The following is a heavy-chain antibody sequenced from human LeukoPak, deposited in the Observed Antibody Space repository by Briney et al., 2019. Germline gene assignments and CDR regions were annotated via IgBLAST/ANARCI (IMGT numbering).Heavy chain of an antibody. D-gene: IGHD2-21*02. V-gene: IGHV1-24*01. CDR2: FDPEDGET. CDR1: GYTLTELS. CDR3: ATDEAPTYCGGDCYHWFDP. Sequence: ASVKVSCTVSGYTLTELSMHWVRQAPGKGLEWMGGFDPEDGETIYAQKFQGRVTMTEDTSTDTAYMELSSLRSEDTAVYYCATDEAPTYCGGDCYHWFDPWGQGTLVTVSS. J-gene: IGHJ5*02.